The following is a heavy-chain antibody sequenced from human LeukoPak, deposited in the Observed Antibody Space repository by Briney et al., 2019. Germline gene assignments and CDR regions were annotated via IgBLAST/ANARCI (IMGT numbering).Heavy chain of an antibody. Sequence: ASVKVSCKASGYTFTDYSIHSVRQAPGQGLEWMSWGSTFNGHRLYGQRFQGSVTMTTDPSTTTVYMDLTSLTSDDTARYYCARDAVGARAFDVWGQGTMVTVSS. D-gene: IGHD1-26*01. J-gene: IGHJ3*01. V-gene: IGHV1-18*01. CDR1: GYTFTDYS. CDR2: GSTFNGHR. CDR3: ARDAVGARAFDV.